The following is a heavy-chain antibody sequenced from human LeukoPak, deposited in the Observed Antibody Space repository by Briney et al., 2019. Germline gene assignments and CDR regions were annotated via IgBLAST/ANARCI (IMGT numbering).Heavy chain of an antibody. Sequence: PSETLSLTCTVSGGSISSSSYYWGWIRPPPGTGLEWIGSIYYSGSTYYNPSLKSRVTISVDTSKNQFSLKLSSVTAADTAVYYCARHTNYPPTHAFDIWGQGTMVTVSS. V-gene: IGHV4-39*01. CDR3: ARHTNYPPTHAFDI. CDR2: IYYSGST. CDR1: GGSISSSSYY. D-gene: IGHD5-24*01. J-gene: IGHJ3*02.